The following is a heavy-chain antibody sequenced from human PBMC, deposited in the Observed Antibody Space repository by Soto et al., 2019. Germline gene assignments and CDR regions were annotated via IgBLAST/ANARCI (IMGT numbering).Heavy chain of an antibody. Sequence: QITLKESGPTLVKPTQTLTLTCTFSGFSLSTSGVGVGWIRQPPGKALEWLALIYWDDDKRYSPSLKSRLTITNDTPKNQVVLTMTNMDPVDTATYYCAHREGRPKTNWFDPWGQGTLVTVSS. CDR2: IYWDDDK. CDR3: AHREGRPKTNWFDP. V-gene: IGHV2-5*02. D-gene: IGHD6-6*01. CDR1: GFSLSTSGVG. J-gene: IGHJ5*02.